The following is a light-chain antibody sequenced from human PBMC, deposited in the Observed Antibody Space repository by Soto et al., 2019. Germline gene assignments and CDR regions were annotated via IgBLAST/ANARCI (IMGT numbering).Light chain of an antibody. J-gene: IGLJ3*02. CDR3: AAWDSSLSAWV. CDR2: DNN. Sequence: QSVLTQPPSVSAAPGQKVTISCSGSSSNIGDNYVSWYQQLPGTAPKLLIYDNNKRPSGMPDRFSGSKSGTSATLGITGLQTGDEGDYYCAAWDSSLSAWVFGGGTKLTVL. V-gene: IGLV1-51*01. CDR1: SSNIGDNY.